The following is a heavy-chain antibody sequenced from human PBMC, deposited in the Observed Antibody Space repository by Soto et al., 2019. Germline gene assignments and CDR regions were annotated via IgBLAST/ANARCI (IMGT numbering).Heavy chain of an antibody. V-gene: IGHV4-39*01. J-gene: IGHJ6*02. CDR1: GGSISSSSYY. CDR3: ARQEVVVAAMVRYYYGMDV. Sequence: QLQLQESGPGLVKPSETLSLTCTVSGGSISSSSYYWGWIRQPPGKGLEWIGSIYYSGSTYYNPSLKSRVTISVDTSKNQFSLKLSSVTAADTAVYYCARQEVVVAAMVRYYYGMDVWGQGTTVTVSS. CDR2: IYYSGST. D-gene: IGHD2-15*01.